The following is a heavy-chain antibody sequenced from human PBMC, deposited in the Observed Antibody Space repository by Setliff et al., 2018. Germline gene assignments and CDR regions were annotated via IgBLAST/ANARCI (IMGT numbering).Heavy chain of an antibody. CDR3: ARVVNISFFGSYYFDY. CDR2: IYYSGST. J-gene: IGHJ4*02. V-gene: IGHV4-31*03. D-gene: IGHD2-21*01. Sequence: PSETLSLTCTVSGGSLRGNAIFWGWIRQHPGKGLEWIGYIYYSGSTYYNPSLKSRVTISVDTSKNQFSLKLSSVTAADTAVYYCARVVNISFFGSYYFDYWGQGTLVTVSS. CDR1: GGSLRGNAIF.